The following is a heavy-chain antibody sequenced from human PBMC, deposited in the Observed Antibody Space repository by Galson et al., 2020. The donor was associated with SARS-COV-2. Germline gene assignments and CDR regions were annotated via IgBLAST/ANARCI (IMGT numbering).Heavy chain of an antibody. CDR1: LGSMSDHY. CDR3: AKLAEGRRSSEDY. Sequence: ETSETLSLTCSVSLGSMSDHYWSWIRQPPGKALEWIGFIFYTGSTNYNASLKSRVTITLDTSKKQFYLRLTSVTAADTAVYYCAKLAEGRRSSEDYWGQGTLVAVSS. J-gene: IGHJ4*02. V-gene: IGHV4-59*08. CDR2: IFYTGST.